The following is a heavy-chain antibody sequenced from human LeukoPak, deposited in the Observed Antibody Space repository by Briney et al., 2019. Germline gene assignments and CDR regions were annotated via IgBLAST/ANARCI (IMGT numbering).Heavy chain of an antibody. Sequence: SETLSLTCTVSGGSISSYYWSWIRQPAGTGLEWIGRIYTSGSTNYNPSLKSRVTMSVDTSKNQFPLKLSYVTAADTAVYYCARALASSPTYYYYYMDVWGKGTTVTVSS. D-gene: IGHD6-13*01. V-gene: IGHV4-4*07. J-gene: IGHJ6*03. CDR1: GGSISSYY. CDR3: ARALASSPTYYYYYMDV. CDR2: IYTSGST.